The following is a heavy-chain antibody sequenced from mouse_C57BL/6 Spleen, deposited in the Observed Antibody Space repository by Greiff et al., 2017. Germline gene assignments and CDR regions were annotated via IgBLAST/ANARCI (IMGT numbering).Heavy chain of an antibody. D-gene: IGHD3-2*02. CDR2: IYPRSGNT. Sequence: QVQLKESGAELARPGASVKLSCEASGYTFTSYGISWVKQRTGQGLEWIGEIYPRSGNTYYNEKFKGKATLTADKSSSTAYMELRSLTSEDSAVYFFANRQLTFFDYWGQGTTLTVSS. J-gene: IGHJ2*01. V-gene: IGHV1-81*01. CDR3: ANRQLTFFDY. CDR1: GYTFTSYG.